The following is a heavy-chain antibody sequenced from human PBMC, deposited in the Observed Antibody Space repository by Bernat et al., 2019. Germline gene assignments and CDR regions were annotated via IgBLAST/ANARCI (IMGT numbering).Heavy chain of an antibody. D-gene: IGHD5-12*01. J-gene: IGHJ5*02. CDR1: GFTFSSYG. V-gene: IGHV3-30*18. CDR2: ISYDGSNK. Sequence: QVQLVESGGGVVQPGRSLRLSCAASGFTFSSYGMHWVRQAPGKGLEWVAVISYDGSNKYYADSVKGRFTISRDNSKNTLYLQMKSLRAEDTAVYYCAKDLERWLRTFNFFDPWGQGTLVTVSS. CDR3: AKDLERWLRTFNFFDP.